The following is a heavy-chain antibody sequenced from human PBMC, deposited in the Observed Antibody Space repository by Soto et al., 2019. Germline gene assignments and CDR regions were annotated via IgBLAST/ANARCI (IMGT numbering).Heavy chain of an antibody. J-gene: IGHJ4*02. V-gene: IGHV4-31*03. CDR3: ARVDGDYAGYYFDY. CDR1: GGSISSGGYY. CDR2: IYYSGST. Sequence: QVQLQESGPGLVKPSQTLSLTCTVSGGSISSGGYYWSWIRQHPGKGLEWIGYIYYSGSTYYNPSLKSRVTISVDTSKNQFSLKLSSVTAADTAVYYCARVDGDYAGYYFDYWGQGTLVTVSS. D-gene: IGHD4-17*01.